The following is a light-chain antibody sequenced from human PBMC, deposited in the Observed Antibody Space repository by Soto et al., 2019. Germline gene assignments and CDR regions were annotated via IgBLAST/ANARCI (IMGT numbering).Light chain of an antibody. J-gene: IGKJ2*01. V-gene: IGKV1-39*01. Sequence: DIQLTQSPSSLSASVGDRVTITCRASQTITTFLHWYRQTPGKAPDLLLYAASSWQGGVPSRFSGSGSGTDFTLTISRLQPEDFATYYCHQYYNTPPTFGQGTTLEIK. CDR1: QTITTF. CDR3: HQYYNTPPT. CDR2: AAS.